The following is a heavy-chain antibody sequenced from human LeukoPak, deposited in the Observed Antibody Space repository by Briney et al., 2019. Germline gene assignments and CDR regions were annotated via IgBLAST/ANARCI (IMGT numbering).Heavy chain of an antibody. V-gene: IGHV1-18*01. CDR2: INGYNGDT. J-gene: IGHJ4*02. CDR1: GGTFSSYA. D-gene: IGHD3-22*01. Sequence: ASVKVSCKASGGTFSSYAISWVRQAPGQGLEWMGWINGYNGDTNYAQKLQGRVTMTTDTSTTTAYMELRNLRSDDTAVYYCARDYLIGREWDYWGQGTLATVSS. CDR3: ARDYLIGREWDY.